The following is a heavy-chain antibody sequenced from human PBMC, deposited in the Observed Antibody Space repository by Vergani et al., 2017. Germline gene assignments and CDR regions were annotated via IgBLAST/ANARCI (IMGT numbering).Heavy chain of an antibody. CDR1: GYTFTNYA. CDR2: INTDTGNP. CDR3: ARAKRGRLAVGATDS. V-gene: IGHV7-4-1*01. J-gene: IGHJ4*02. Sequence: QVQLVQSGSELKKPGASVKVSCKASGYTFTNYAMNWVRQAPGQGLEWMGWINTDTGNPTYAQGFTGRFVFSLDTSVSTAYLQIGSLKAEDTAVYFCARAKRGRLAVGATDSWGQGTLLTVSS. D-gene: IGHD6-19*01.